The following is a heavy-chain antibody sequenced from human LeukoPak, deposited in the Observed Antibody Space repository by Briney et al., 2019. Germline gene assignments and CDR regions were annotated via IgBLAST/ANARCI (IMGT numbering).Heavy chain of an antibody. CDR2: IIPIFGIA. D-gene: IGHD2-2*02. CDR3: AQAYCSSTSCYKNKVAYDY. Sequence: SVKISCKASGGTFSSYAISWVRQAPGQGLEWMGRIIPIFGIANYAQKFQGRVTITADKSTSTAYMELSSLRSEDTAVYYCAQAYCSSTSCYKNKVAYDYWGQGTLVTVSS. CDR1: GGTFSSYA. V-gene: IGHV1-69*04. J-gene: IGHJ4*02.